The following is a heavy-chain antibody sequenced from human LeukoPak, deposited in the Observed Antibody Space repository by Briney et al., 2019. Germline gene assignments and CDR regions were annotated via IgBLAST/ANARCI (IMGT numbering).Heavy chain of an antibody. Sequence: AGESLQISCKGSGYSFTSYWISWVRQMPGKGLEWMGRIDPSDSYTNYSPSLQGHVTISADKSISTAYLQWSSLKASDTAIYYCARQDYYYYGLDVWGQGTTVTVSS. CDR2: IDPSDSYT. CDR1: GYSFTSYW. J-gene: IGHJ6*02. CDR3: ARQDYYYYGLDV. V-gene: IGHV5-10-1*01.